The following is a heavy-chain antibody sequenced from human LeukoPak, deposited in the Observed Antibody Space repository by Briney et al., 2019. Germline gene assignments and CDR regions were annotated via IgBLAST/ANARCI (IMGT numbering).Heavy chain of an antibody. CDR1: GFTFSRYW. D-gene: IGHD2-21*01. Sequence: PGGSLRLSCAASGFTFSRYWMHWVRQVPGKGLVWVSRIDSGGSSTSYGGSVQGRFTMYRDNAKNTLYLQLNSLRAEDTAVYYCARDVWGDRDSYFDSWGQGTLVTVSS. J-gene: IGHJ4*02. V-gene: IGHV3-74*01. CDR2: IDSGGSST. CDR3: ARDVWGDRDSYFDS.